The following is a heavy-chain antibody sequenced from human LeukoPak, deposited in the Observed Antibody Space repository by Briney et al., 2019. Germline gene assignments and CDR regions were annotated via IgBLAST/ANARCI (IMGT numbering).Heavy chain of an antibody. Sequence: GGSLRLSCVASGFTFSSYAMSWVRQAPGKGLEWVSAISGPAGSWDYADSVKGRFTISRDNAKNSLYLQMNSLRAEDTAVYYCAREYLTGETFYYFDYWGQGTLVTVSS. CDR1: GFTFSSYA. D-gene: IGHD7-27*01. CDR3: AREYLTGETFYYFDY. J-gene: IGHJ4*02. V-gene: IGHV3-23*01. CDR2: ISGPAGSW.